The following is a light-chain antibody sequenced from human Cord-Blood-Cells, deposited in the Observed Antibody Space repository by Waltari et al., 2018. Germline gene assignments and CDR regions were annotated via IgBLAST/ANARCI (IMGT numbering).Light chain of an antibody. CDR3: CSYAGSYV. V-gene: IGLV2-11*01. Sequence: QSALTQPRSVSGSPGQSVTISCTGTSSDVGGYNYVSWYQQPPGKAPKLMIYDVSKRPSGGPDRCSGSKSGNTASLTISGLQAEDEADYYCCSYAGSYVFGTGTKVTVL. J-gene: IGLJ1*01. CDR2: DVS. CDR1: SSDVGGYNY.